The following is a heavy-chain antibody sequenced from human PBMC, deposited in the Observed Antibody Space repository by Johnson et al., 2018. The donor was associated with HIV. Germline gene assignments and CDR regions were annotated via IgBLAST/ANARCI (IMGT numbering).Heavy chain of an antibody. CDR3: AREPSIAAAGGDGACDI. D-gene: IGHD6-13*01. CDR1: GFSFTSYT. J-gene: IGHJ3*02. Sequence: QVQLVESGGGLVKPGGSLRLSCAASGFSFTSYTLHWVRQAPGKGLEWVAVISYDGSNKYYADSVKGRFTISRDNSKNTLYLQMNSLRAEDTAVYYCAREPSIAAAGGDGACDIGGQGTMVSVSA. V-gene: IGHV3-30*04. CDR2: ISYDGSNK.